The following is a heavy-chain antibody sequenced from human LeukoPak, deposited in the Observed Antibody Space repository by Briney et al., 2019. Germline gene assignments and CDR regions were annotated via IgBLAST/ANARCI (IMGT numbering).Heavy chain of an antibody. CDR1: GYTFTSYD. D-gene: IGHD3-3*01. J-gene: IGHJ6*03. Sequence: ASVKVSCKASGYTFTSYDINWVRQATGQGLEWMGWMNPNSGNTGYAQKFQGRVTITRNTSISTAYMELSSLRSEDTAVYYCARGVTIFGVVFYYYYYMDVWGKGTTVTVSS. CDR2: MNPNSGNT. CDR3: ARGVTIFGVVFYYYYYMDV. V-gene: IGHV1-8*03.